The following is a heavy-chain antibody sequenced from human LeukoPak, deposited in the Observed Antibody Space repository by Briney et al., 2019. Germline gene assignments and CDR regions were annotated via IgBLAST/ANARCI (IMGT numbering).Heavy chain of an antibody. D-gene: IGHD2-2*01. CDR2: IIPIFGTA. Sequence: SVKVSRKASGGTFSSYAISWVRQAPGQGLEWMGRIIPIFGTANYAQKFQGRVTITTDESTSAAYMELSSLRSEDTAVYYCAREASLYCSGNDCYWAFDRWGQGTLVTVSS. V-gene: IGHV1-69*05. J-gene: IGHJ5*02. CDR1: GGTFSSYA. CDR3: AREASLYCSGNDCYWAFDR.